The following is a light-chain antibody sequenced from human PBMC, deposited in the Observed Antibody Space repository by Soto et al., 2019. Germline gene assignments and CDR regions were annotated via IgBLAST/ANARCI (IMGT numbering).Light chain of an antibody. V-gene: IGLV2-14*01. CDR1: SSDIGAYIY. CDR3: SSYTTGSTLV. Sequence: QSALTQPASVSGSPGPSITIACTGTSSDIGAYIYVSWYQQHPGKVPKLLIYEGTNRPSGVSDRFSGSKSGNTASLTISGLQAEDEADYYCSSYTTGSTLVFGGGTKLTVL. CDR2: EGT. J-gene: IGLJ2*01.